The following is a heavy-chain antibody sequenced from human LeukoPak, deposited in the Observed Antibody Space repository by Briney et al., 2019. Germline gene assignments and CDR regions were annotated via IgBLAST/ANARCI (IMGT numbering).Heavy chain of an antibody. D-gene: IGHD1-26*01. J-gene: IGHJ5*02. CDR2: INHSGST. V-gene: IGHV4-34*01. Sequence: SETLSLTCAVYGGSFSGYYWSWIRQPPGKGLEWIGEINHSGSTNYNPSLKSRVTISVDTSRNQFSLKLSSVTAADTAVYYCARRSFNWFDPWGQGTLVTVSS. CDR1: GGSFSGYY. CDR3: ARRSFNWFDP.